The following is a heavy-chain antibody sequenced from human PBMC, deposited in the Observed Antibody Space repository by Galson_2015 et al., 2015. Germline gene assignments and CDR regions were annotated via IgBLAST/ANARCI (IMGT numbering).Heavy chain of an antibody. J-gene: IGHJ4*02. CDR3: ARGTPRRNYYYDSSGYYHFDY. D-gene: IGHD3-22*01. CDR1: GGSFSGYY. V-gene: IGHV4-34*01. Sequence: SETLSLTCAVYGGSFSGYYWSWIRQPPGKGLEWIGEINHSGSTNYNPSLKSRVTISVDTSKNQFSLKLSSVTAADTAVYYCARGTPRRNYYYDSSGYYHFDYWGQGTLVTVSS. CDR2: INHSGST.